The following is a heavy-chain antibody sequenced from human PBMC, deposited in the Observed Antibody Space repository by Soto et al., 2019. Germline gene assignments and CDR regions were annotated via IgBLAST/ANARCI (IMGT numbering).Heavy chain of an antibody. CDR2: MNPNSGNT. J-gene: IGHJ5*02. V-gene: IGHV1-8*01. CDR1: GYTFTSYD. Sequence: PSVKVSCKASGYTFTSYDINWVRQATGQGLEWMGWMNPNSGNTGYAQKFQGRVTMTRNTSISTAYMELSSLRSEDTAVYYCARGRGRGCSGGSCYVRFDPWGQGTLVTVSS. D-gene: IGHD2-15*01. CDR3: ARGRGRGCSGGSCYVRFDP.